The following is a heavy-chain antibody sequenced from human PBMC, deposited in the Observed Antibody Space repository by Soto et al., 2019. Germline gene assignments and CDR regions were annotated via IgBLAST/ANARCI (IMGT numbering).Heavy chain of an antibody. CDR2: IYYSAST. D-gene: IGHD3-10*01. Sequence: TSETLSLTCTVSGGSISSYYWSWIRQPPGKGLEWIGYIYYSASTNYSPSLKSRVTISVDTSKNQFSLNLSSVTAADTAVYYCAKDHGTYGPNWIDSWGQGTLVTVSS. J-gene: IGHJ5*01. CDR1: GGSISSYY. CDR3: AKDHGTYGPNWIDS. V-gene: IGHV4-59*12.